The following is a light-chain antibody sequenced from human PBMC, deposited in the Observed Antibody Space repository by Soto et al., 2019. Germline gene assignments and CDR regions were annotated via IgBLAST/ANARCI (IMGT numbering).Light chain of an antibody. CDR3: QQYGGSPPQT. CDR2: GAS. CDR1: QSVSSSY. V-gene: IGKV3-20*01. J-gene: IGKJ1*01. Sequence: ETVLTQSPGTLSLSPGERATLSCRASQSVSSSYLAWYQQKPGQAPRLLIYGASSRATGIPDRFSGSGSGTDFTLTISRLEPEDLAVYYCQQYGGSPPQTFSQGTKVDIK.